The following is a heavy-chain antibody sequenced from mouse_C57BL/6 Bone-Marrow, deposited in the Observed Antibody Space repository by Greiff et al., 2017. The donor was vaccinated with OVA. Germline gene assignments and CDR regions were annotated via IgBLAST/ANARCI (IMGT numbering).Heavy chain of an antibody. CDR2: FYPGSGSI. J-gene: IGHJ1*03. Sequence: QVQLQQSGAELVKPGASVKLSCKASGYTFPEYTIHWVKQRSGQGLEWIGWFYPGSGSIKYNEKFKDKATLTADKSSSTVYMELSRLTSEDSAVYFCARHEEERTYYSNWYFDVWGTGTTVTVSS. V-gene: IGHV1-62-2*01. CDR1: GYTFPEYT. CDR3: ARHEEERTYYSNWYFDV. D-gene: IGHD2-5*01.